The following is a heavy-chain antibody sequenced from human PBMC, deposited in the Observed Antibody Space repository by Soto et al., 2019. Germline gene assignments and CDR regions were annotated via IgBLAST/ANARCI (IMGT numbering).Heavy chain of an antibody. V-gene: IGHV1-18*01. CDR2: ISAYNGNT. J-gene: IGHJ6*03. CDR3: ARYDFWSGYYTPRYYYYYMDV. CDR1: GYTFTSYG. D-gene: IGHD3-3*01. Sequence: ASVKVSCKASGYTFTSYGISWLRQAPGQGLEWMGWISAYNGNTNYAQKLQGRVTMTTDTSTSTAYMELRSLRSDDTAVYYCARYDFWSGYYTPRYYYYYMDVWGKGTTVTVSS.